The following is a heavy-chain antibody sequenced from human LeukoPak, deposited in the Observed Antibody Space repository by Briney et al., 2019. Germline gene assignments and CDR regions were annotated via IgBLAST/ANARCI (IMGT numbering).Heavy chain of an antibody. V-gene: IGHV3-66*01. CDR2: IYSGGST. Sequence: PGGSLRLSCAASGFTVSSNYMSWVRQAPGKGLEWVSVIYSGGSTYYADSVKGRFTISRDNSKNTLYLQMNSLRAEDTAVYYCTREYYYGSGSYPRYWGQGTLVTVSS. J-gene: IGHJ4*02. D-gene: IGHD3-10*01. CDR3: TREYYYGSGSYPRY. CDR1: GFTVSSNY.